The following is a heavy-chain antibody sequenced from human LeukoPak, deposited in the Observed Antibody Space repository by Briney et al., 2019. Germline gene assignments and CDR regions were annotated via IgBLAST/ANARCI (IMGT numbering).Heavy chain of an antibody. CDR2: IIPIFGTA. CDR3: ARDYYGSGSAFDY. J-gene: IGHJ4*02. V-gene: IGHV1-69*06. Sequence: SVKVSCKASGGTFSSYAISWVRQAPGQGLEWMGGIIPIFGTANYAQKFQGRVTITADKSTSTAYMELSSLRSEDTAVYYCARDYYGSGSAFDYWGQGTLVTVSS. D-gene: IGHD3-10*01. CDR1: GGTFSSYA.